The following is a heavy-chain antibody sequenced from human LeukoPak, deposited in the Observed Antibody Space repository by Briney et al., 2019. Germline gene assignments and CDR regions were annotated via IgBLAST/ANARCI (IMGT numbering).Heavy chain of an antibody. Sequence: KPSETLSLTCTVSGGSISSYYWSWIRQPPGKGLEWIGYIYYSGSTNYNPSLKSRVTISVDTSKNQFSLKLSSVTAADTAVYYCARSDYDTSKFDLWGRGTLVTVSS. D-gene: IGHD3-22*01. CDR3: ARSDYDTSKFDL. CDR1: GGSISSYY. CDR2: IYYSGST. J-gene: IGHJ2*01. V-gene: IGHV4-59*01.